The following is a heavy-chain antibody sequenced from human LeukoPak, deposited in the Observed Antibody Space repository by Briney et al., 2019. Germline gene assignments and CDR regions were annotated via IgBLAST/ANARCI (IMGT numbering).Heavy chain of an antibody. J-gene: IGHJ6*03. D-gene: IGHD2-2*01. Sequence: GASVKVSCKASGGTFSSYAISWVRQAPGQGLEWMGGIIPIFGTANYAQKFQGRVTITADESTSTAYMELSSLRSEDTAVYSCARDPRQLPHVHYYYYMDVWGKGTTVTVSS. CDR1: GGTFSSYA. CDR2: IIPIFGTA. V-gene: IGHV1-69*13. CDR3: ARDPRQLPHVHYYYYMDV.